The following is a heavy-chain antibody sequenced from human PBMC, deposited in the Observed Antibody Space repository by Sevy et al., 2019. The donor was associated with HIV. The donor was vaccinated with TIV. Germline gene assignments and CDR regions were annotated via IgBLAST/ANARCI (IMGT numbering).Heavy chain of an antibody. J-gene: IGHJ3*02. CDR1: GFTFSRYG. Sequence: GGSLRLSCEASGFTFSRYGVHWVRQAPGKGLDWVAFIRYDGSTRYYGDSVKGRFTISRDNSKNTLFLQMNSLRAEDTAVYYCAKGLGMVQGALLSDDIWGQGTMVTVSS. D-gene: IGHD3-10*01. V-gene: IGHV3-30*02. CDR3: AKGLGMVQGALLSDDI. CDR2: IRYDGSTR.